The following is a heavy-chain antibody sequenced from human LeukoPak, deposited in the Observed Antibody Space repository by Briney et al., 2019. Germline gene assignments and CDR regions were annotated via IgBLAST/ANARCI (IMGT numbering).Heavy chain of an antibody. V-gene: IGHV3-33*01. CDR2: IWYDGSNK. CDR1: GFTFSSYG. Sequence: GGSLRLSCAASGFTFSSYGMHWVRQAPGKGLEWVAVIWYDGSNKYYADSVKGRFTISRDNSKNTLYLQMNSLRAEDTAVYYCARDLKRYYFDYWGQGTLVTVSS. J-gene: IGHJ4*02. D-gene: IGHD4-17*01. CDR3: ARDLKRYYFDY.